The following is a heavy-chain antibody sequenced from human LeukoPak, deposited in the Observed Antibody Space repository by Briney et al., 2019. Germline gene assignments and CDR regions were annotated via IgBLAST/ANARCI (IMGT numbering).Heavy chain of an antibody. Sequence: PGGSLRLSCAASGFTFSSYAMSWVRQAPGKGLEWVSAISGGGGSTYYADSVKGRFTISRDNSKSTLYLQMNSLRAEDTAVYYCAKDRGYDFWSGYYPAYWGQGTLVTVSS. CDR1: GFTFSSYA. CDR3: AKDRGYDFWSGYYPAY. J-gene: IGHJ4*02. D-gene: IGHD3-3*01. V-gene: IGHV3-23*01. CDR2: ISGGGGST.